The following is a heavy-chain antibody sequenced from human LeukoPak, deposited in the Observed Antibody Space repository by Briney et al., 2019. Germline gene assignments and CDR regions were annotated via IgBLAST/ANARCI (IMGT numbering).Heavy chain of an antibody. V-gene: IGHV3-23*01. D-gene: IGHD2-2*01. CDR3: AKSQRNDQQVVQRIDY. Sequence: GGSLRLSCTASRSTFSTYAMSWVRQAPGKGLEWVSSISGSGDTTYYTGSVKGGFTISRDNSKTALYLQMSSLRAEDTAVYYCAKSQRNDQQVVQRIDYWGQGTLVTVSS. CDR2: ISGSGDTT. J-gene: IGHJ4*02. CDR1: RSTFSTYA.